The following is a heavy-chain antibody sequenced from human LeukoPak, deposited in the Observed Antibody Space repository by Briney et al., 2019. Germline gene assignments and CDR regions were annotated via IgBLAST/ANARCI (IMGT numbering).Heavy chain of an antibody. D-gene: IGHD1-26*01. V-gene: IGHV4-34*01. CDR2: INHSGST. Sequence: SETLSLTCAVYGGSFSGYYWSLIRQPPGKGLEWIGEINHSGSTNYNPSLKSRVTISVDTSKNQFSLKLSSVTAADTAVYYCARGRDGAGWFDPWGQGTLVTVSS. CDR3: ARGRDGAGWFDP. CDR1: GGSFSGYY. J-gene: IGHJ5*02.